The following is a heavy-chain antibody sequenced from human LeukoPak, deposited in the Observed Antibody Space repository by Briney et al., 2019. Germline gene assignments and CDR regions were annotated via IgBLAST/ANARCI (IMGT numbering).Heavy chain of an antibody. Sequence: GGSLRLSCAASGFTFSSYWMSWVRQAPGKGLEWVANIKKDGSEKYYVDSVKGRFTISRDNSKNTLYLQMNSLRAEDTAVYYCAKDSSSSFDYWGQGTLVTVSS. CDR1: GFTFSSYW. D-gene: IGHD6-6*01. CDR2: IKKDGSEK. V-gene: IGHV3-7*01. J-gene: IGHJ4*02. CDR3: AKDSSSSFDY.